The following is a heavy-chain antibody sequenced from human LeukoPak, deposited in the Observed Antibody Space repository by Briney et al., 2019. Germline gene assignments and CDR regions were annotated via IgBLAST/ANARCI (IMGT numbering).Heavy chain of an antibody. D-gene: IGHD6-19*01. CDR2: IYYSGST. CDR3: VLAVAATWEYFQH. J-gene: IGHJ1*01. CDR1: GGSISSSSYY. V-gene: IGHV4-39*01. Sequence: SETLFLTCTVPGGSISSSSYYWGWIRQPPGKGLEWIGSIYYSGSTYYNPSLKSRVTISVDTSKNQFSLKLSSVTAADTAVYYCVLAVAATWEYFQHWGQGTLVTVSS.